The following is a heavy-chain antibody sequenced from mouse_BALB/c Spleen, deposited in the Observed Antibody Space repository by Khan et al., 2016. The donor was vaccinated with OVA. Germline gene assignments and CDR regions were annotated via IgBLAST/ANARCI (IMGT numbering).Heavy chain of an antibody. V-gene: IGHV1-80*01. CDR1: GYAFSNYW. D-gene: IGHD2-14*01. Sequence: VQLQQSGAELVRPGSSVKISCKASGYAFSNYWMNWVKQRPGQGLEWIGQLYPGDGDTSFNGKFRGKATLTADKSSSTAYMQLSSLTSEDAAVYFCARSGYDYFAYWGQGTLVTVSA. J-gene: IGHJ3*01. CDR2: LYPGDGDT. CDR3: ARSGYDYFAY.